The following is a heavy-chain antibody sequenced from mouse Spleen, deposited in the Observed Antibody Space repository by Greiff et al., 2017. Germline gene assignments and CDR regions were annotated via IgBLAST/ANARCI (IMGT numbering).Heavy chain of an antibody. Sequence: VQLQQSGAELVKPGASVKISCKASGYAFSSYWMNWVKQRPGKGLEWIGQIYPGDGDTNYNGKFKGKATLTADKSSSTAYMQLSSLTSEDSAVYFCARREAYDYDGAMDYWGQGTSVTVSS. J-gene: IGHJ4*01. CDR3: ARREAYDYDGAMDY. V-gene: IGHV1-80*01. D-gene: IGHD2-4*01. CDR1: GYAFSSYW. CDR2: IYPGDGDT.